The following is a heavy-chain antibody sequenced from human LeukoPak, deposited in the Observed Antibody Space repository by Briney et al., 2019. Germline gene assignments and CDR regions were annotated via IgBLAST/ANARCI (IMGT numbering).Heavy chain of an antibody. CDR3: AKLVGVIPNDI. CDR2: ISGSGAST. CDR1: GFTFSSFA. J-gene: IGHJ3*02. Sequence: GGSLRLSCAASGFTFSSFAMSWVRQAPGKGLDWVSAISGSGASTDYADSVKGRFTISRDNSKNTLYLQMNSLRAEDTAVYYCAKLVGVIPNDIWGQGTMVTVSS. D-gene: IGHD3-16*02. V-gene: IGHV3-23*01.